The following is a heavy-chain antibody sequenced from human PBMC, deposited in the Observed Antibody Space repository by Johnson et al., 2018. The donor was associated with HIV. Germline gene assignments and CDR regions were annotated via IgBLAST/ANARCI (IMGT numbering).Heavy chain of an antibody. V-gene: IGHV3-30*18. CDR3: AKDVEHHGAFDI. D-gene: IGHD1-14*01. CDR2: ISYDGSNK. Sequence: QMMLVESGGGVVQPGRSLRLSCAASGFTFSSYGMHWVRQAPGKGLEWVAVISYDGSNKYYADSVKGRFTISRDNSKNTLYLQMNSLRAEDTAVYYCAKDVEHHGAFDIWGQGTMVTVSS. J-gene: IGHJ3*02. CDR1: GFTFSSYG.